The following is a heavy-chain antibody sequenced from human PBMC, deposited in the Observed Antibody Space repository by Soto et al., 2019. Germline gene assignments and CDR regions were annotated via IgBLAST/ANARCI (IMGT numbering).Heavy chain of an antibody. CDR2: ISAYNGNT. CDR1: GYTFTSYG. CDR3: ARDVPTVTTGGPDY. Sequence: QVQLVQSGVEVEKPGASVKVSCKASGYTFTSYGGSWVRQAPGQGLEWMGWISAYNGNTNYAQKFQGRVTMTTDTSTSTAYMELRSLRSDDTAVYYCARDVPTVTTGGPDYWGQGTLVTVSS. J-gene: IGHJ4*02. V-gene: IGHV1-18*01. D-gene: IGHD4-17*01.